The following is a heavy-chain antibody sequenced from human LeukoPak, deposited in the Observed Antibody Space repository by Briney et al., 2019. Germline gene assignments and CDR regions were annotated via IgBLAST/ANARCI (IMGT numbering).Heavy chain of an antibody. Sequence: GGSLRLSCAASGFTFSSYAMHWVRQAPGKGLEWVAVISYDGSNKYYADSVKGRFTISRDNPKNTLYLQMNSLRAEGTAVYYCARDLDDSSGYYYDYWGQGTLVTVSS. CDR3: ARDLDDSSGYYYDY. CDR1: GFTFSSYA. V-gene: IGHV3-30*04. D-gene: IGHD3-22*01. CDR2: ISYDGSNK. J-gene: IGHJ4*02.